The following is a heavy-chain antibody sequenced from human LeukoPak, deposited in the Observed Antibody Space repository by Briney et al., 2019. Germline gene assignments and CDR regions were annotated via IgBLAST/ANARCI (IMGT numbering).Heavy chain of an antibody. D-gene: IGHD3-10*01. Sequence: GEPLQSSAKGSGSSFTSFMISWVRPTPGKGLGWMGIIYPGDSDSRYSPSFQGQVTISADKSISTAYLQWSSLKASDTAMYYCAFLWFGELPTYWGQGTLVTVSS. CDR3: AFLWFGELPTY. V-gene: IGHV5-51*01. J-gene: IGHJ4*02. CDR2: IYPGDSDS. CDR1: GSSFTSFM.